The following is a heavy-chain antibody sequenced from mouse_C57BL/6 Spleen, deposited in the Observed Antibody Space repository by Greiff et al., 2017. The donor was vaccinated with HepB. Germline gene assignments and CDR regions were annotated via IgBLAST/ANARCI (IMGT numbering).Heavy chain of an antibody. CDR1: GYAFSSSW. CDR2: IYPGDGDT. CDR3: APYYYGSSYGYFDV. J-gene: IGHJ1*03. V-gene: IGHV1-82*01. D-gene: IGHD1-1*01. Sequence: VQLQQSGPELVKPGASVKISCKASGYAFSSSWMNWVKQRPGKGLEWIGRIYPGDGDTNYNGKFKGKATLTADKSSSTAYMQLSSLTSEDSAVYCCAPYYYGSSYGYFDVWGTGTTVTVSS.